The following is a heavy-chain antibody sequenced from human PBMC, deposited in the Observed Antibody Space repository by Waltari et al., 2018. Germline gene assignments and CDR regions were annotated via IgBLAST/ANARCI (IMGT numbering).Heavy chain of an antibody. Sequence: QVQLVQSGAEVKKPGSSVKVSCKASGGTVSSYAISWVRQAPGQGLEWMGGIIPIFGPANYAQKFQGRVTITADEATSTAYMERSSLRSEDTAVYYCARVTGNTREVFDYWGQGTLVTVSS. J-gene: IGHJ4*02. CDR1: GGTVSSYA. V-gene: IGHV1-69*01. CDR2: IIPIFGPA. CDR3: ARVTGNTREVFDY. D-gene: IGHD1-7*01.